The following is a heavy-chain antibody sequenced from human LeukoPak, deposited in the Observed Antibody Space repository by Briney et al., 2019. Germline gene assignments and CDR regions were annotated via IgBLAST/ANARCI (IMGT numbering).Heavy chain of an antibody. D-gene: IGHD3-10*01. CDR3: ARHGTTMVRGITVYYFDY. V-gene: IGHV4-59*08. CDR2: SGST. Sequence: SGSTKYNPSLKSRVTISVDTSNDQFSLTLSSVTAADAAVYYCARHGTTMVRGITVYYFDYWGQGTLVTVSS. J-gene: IGHJ4*02.